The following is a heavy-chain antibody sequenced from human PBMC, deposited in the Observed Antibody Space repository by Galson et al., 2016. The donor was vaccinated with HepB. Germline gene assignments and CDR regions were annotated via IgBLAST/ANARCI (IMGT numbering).Heavy chain of an antibody. CDR1: GDSVSSQTAG. CDR2: TYYRSKWYY. Sequence: CAISGDSVSSQTAGWNWIRQSPSRGLEWLGRTYYRSKWYYDYAESTKSRITINPETSKNQFFLLLNSVTPEDTAVYYCARGGLYGGNPLYFDYWGQGILGTVSS. CDR3: ARGGLYGGNPLYFDY. J-gene: IGHJ4*02. D-gene: IGHD4-23*01. V-gene: IGHV6-1*01.